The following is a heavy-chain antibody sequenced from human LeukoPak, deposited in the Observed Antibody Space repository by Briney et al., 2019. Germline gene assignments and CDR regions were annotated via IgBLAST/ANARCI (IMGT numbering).Heavy chain of an antibody. D-gene: IGHD6-19*01. Sequence: GGSLRLSCAASGFTFSSYSMNWVRQAPGKGLEWVSSISSSSSYIYYADSVRGRFTISRDNAKNSLYLQMNSLRAEDTPVYYCARYSSASVPYSFDYWVQGTLVTVSS. CDR2: ISSSSSYI. V-gene: IGHV3-21*03. J-gene: IGHJ4*01. CDR3: ARYSSASVPYSFDY. CDR1: GFTFSSYS.